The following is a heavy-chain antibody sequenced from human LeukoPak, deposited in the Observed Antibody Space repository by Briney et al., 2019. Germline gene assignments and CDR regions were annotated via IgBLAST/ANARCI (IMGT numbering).Heavy chain of an antibody. D-gene: IGHD3-3*01. CDR2: IYHSGST. CDR3: ARDKSLYNDFWSGYYAFDI. CDR1: GGSISSHY. J-gene: IGHJ3*02. Sequence: SETLSLTCTVSGGSISSHYWSWIRQPPGKGLEWIGYIYHSGSTKYNPALKSRVTISVDTSRNQFSLKLSSVTAADTAVYYCARDKSLYNDFWSGYYAFDIWGQGTMVTVSS. V-gene: IGHV4-59*11.